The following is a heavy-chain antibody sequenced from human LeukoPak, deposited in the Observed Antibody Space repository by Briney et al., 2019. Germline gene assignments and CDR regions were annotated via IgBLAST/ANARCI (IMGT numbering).Heavy chain of an antibody. CDR2: IHYSGSA. D-gene: IGHD6-13*01. Sequence: SETLSLTCGVSGYSISSSNWWGWIRQPPGKGLEWIGYIHYSGSAYYNPSLKSRVTTSVDTSKNQFSLKLNSVTAVDTAVYYCASRMYGSSGRYFHHWGQGTLVTVSS. CDR3: ASRMYGSSGRYFHH. V-gene: IGHV4-28*01. J-gene: IGHJ1*01. CDR1: GYSISSSNW.